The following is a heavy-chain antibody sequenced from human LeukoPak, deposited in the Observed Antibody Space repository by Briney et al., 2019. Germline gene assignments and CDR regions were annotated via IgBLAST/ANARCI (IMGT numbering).Heavy chain of an antibody. CDR1: GGSISSSSYY. V-gene: IGHV4-39*01. Sequence: SGTLSLTCTVSGGSISSSSYYWGWIRQPPGKGLEWIGSIYYSGSTYYNPSLKSRVTISVDTSKNQFSLKLSSVTAADTAVYYCARHASGYYFDYWGQGTLVTVSS. J-gene: IGHJ4*02. CDR2: IYYSGST. CDR3: ARHASGYYFDY.